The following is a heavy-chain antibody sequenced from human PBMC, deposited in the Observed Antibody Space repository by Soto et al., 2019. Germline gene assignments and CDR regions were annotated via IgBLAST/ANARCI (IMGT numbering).Heavy chain of an antibody. V-gene: IGHV1-46*01. CDR1: GYTFTNYY. J-gene: IGHJ4*02. CDR2: IYPSGGST. Sequence: GASVKVSCKASGYTFTNYYMHWVRQAPGQGLEWMGIIYPSGGSTRNAQKFQGRVTMTRDTSTSTVYMGLSSLRSEDTAVYYCARDFSGPMDYWGRGTLVTVSS. D-gene: IGHD3-10*01. CDR3: ARDFSGPMDY.